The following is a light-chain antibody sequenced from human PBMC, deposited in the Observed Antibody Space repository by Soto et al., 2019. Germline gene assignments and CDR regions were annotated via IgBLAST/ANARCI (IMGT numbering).Light chain of an antibody. V-gene: IGLV2-14*01. CDR1: SSDVGGYNY. CDR3: SSYTSSSTVV. CDR2: DVS. J-gene: IGLJ2*01. Sequence: QSALTQPASVSGSPGQSITISCTGTSSDVGGYNYVSWYPPHPGKPPKLMIYDVSNRSSGVSNRISGSKSGNTAYLTISGLQAEDEADYDCSSYTSSSTVVFGGGTKLTVL.